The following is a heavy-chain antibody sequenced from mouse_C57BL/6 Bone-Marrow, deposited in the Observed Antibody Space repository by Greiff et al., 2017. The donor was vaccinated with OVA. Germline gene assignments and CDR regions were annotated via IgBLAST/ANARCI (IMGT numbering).Heavy chain of an antibody. CDR2: IDPSDSYT. CDR3: AISSYYSNYRFAY. Sequence: QVQLKQPGAELVMPGASVKLSCKASGYTFTSYWMHWVKQRPGQGLEWIGEIDPSDSYTNYNQKFKGKSTLTVDKSSSTAYMQLSSLTSEDSAVYYCAISSYYSNYRFAYWGQGTLVTVSA. V-gene: IGHV1-69*01. CDR1: GYTFTSYW. D-gene: IGHD2-5*01. J-gene: IGHJ3*01.